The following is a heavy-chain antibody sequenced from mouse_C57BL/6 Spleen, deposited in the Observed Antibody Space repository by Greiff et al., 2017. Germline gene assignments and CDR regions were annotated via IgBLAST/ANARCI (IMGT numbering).Heavy chain of an antibody. CDR3: ARQYYSNRYFDV. D-gene: IGHD2-5*01. CDR2: ISSGGSYT. J-gene: IGHJ1*03. V-gene: IGHV5-6*01. Sequence: VQLKESGGDLVKPGGSLKLSCAASGFTFSSYGMSWVRQTPDKRLEWVATISSGGSYTYYPDSVKGRFTISRDNAKNTLYLQMSSLKSEDTAWYYCARQYYSNRYFDVWGTGTTVTVSS. CDR1: GFTFSSYG.